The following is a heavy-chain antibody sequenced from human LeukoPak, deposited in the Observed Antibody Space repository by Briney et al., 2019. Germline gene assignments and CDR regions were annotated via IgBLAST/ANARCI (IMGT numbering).Heavy chain of an antibody. V-gene: IGHV1-2*02. Sequence: ASVKVSCKASGYTFTGYYMHWVRQAPGQGLERMGWINPNSGGTNYAQKFQGRVTMTRDTSISTAYMELSRLRSDDTAVYYCARGRFLEWLLYGYYFDYWGQGTLVTVSS. CDR2: INPNSGGT. J-gene: IGHJ4*02. CDR1: GYTFTGYY. D-gene: IGHD3-3*01. CDR3: ARGRFLEWLLYGYYFDY.